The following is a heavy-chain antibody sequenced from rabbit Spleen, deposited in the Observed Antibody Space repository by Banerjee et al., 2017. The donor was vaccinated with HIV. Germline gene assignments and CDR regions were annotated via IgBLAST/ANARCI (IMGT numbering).Heavy chain of an antibody. D-gene: IGHD8-1*01. CDR2: IDTGSSGFT. Sequence: QEQLVESGGGLVKPEGSLKLSCTASGFSFSNKAVMCWVRQAPGKGLEWIACIDTGSSGFTYFATWAKGRFTCSKTSSTTVTLQMTSLTAADTATYFCARDGAGGSYFALWGQGTLVTVS. V-gene: IGHV1S45*01. J-gene: IGHJ3*01. CDR1: GFSFSNKAV. CDR3: ARDGAGGSYFAL.